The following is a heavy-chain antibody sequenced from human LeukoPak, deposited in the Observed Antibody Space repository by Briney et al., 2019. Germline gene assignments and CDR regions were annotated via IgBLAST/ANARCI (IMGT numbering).Heavy chain of an antibody. CDR3: ARHFNPPSLAYGPFRGARRNNWFDP. CDR1: GGSMSSYY. D-gene: IGHD3-10*01. V-gene: IGHV4-59*08. Sequence: SETLSLTCTVSGGSMSSYYWNWLRQPPGKGLEWIGYIYYSGTTNYNPSLKSRVTISVDTSKNQFSLKLSSVTAADTAVYYCARHFNPPSLAYGPFRGARRNNWFDPWGQGTLVTVSS. J-gene: IGHJ5*02. CDR2: IYYSGTT.